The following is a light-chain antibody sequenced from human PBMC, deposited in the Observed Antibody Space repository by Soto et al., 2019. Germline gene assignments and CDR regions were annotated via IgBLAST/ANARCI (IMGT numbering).Light chain of an antibody. Sequence: QSVLTQPPSASGSPGQSVTISCTGTSSDVGDYSYVSWYQQHPGKAPKLMIYEVSKRPSGVPDRFSGSKSGNTASLTVSGLQAEDEADYYCSSYAGSNNLVFGGGTKLTVL. CDR1: SSDVGDYSY. CDR2: EVS. J-gene: IGLJ3*02. CDR3: SSYAGSNNLV. V-gene: IGLV2-8*01.